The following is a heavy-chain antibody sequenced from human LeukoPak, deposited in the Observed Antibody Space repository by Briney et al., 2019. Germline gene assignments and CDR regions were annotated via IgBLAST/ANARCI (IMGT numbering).Heavy chain of an antibody. CDR3: ARDGYQLLQGDYYYGMDV. D-gene: IGHD2-2*01. CDR2: IIPIFGTA. CDR1: GGTFSSYA. Sequence: SVKVSCKASGGTFSSYAISWVRQAPGQGLEWMGGIIPIFGTANYAQKFLGRVTITADESTSTAYMELSSLRSEDTAVYYCARDGYQLLQGDYYYGMDVWGKGTTVTVSS. V-gene: IGHV1-69*13. J-gene: IGHJ6*04.